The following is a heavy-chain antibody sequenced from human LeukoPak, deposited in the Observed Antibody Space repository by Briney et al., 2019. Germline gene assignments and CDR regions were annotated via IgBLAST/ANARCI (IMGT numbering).Heavy chain of an antibody. J-gene: IGHJ4*02. CDR3: ARGRGNLRYFDWLLSH. Sequence: SETLSLTCTVSGGSISSSSYYWGWIRQPPGKGLEWIGSIYHSGGTYYNPSLKSRVTISVDTSKNQFSLKLSSVTAADMAVYYCARGRGNLRYFDWLLSHWGQGTLVTVSS. CDR2: IYHSGGT. V-gene: IGHV4-39*07. CDR1: GGSISSSSYY. D-gene: IGHD3-9*01.